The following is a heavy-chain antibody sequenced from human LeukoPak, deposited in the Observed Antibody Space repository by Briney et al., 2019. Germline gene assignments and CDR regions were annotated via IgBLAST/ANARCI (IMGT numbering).Heavy chain of an antibody. J-gene: IGHJ4*02. CDR1: GFTFSSYE. D-gene: IGHD2-8*01. Sequence: GGSLRLSCAASGFTFSSYEMNWVRQAPGKGLEWVSYISSSGSTIYYADSVKGQFTISRDNAKNSLYLQMNSLRAEDTAVYYCARVRGYCTNGVCQWRPDFDYWGQGTLVTVSS. CDR2: ISSSGSTI. CDR3: ARVRGYCTNGVCQWRPDFDY. V-gene: IGHV3-48*03.